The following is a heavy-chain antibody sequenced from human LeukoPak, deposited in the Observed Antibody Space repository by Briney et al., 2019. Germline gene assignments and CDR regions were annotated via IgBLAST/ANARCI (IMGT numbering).Heavy chain of an antibody. V-gene: IGHV3-30*03. CDR1: GFTFSSYG. CDR2: ISYDGSNK. Sequence: GRSLRLSCAASGFTFSSYGMHWVRQAPGKGLEWVAVISYDGSNKYYADSVKGRFTISRDNSKNMLYLQMNSLRAEDTAVYYCASPVPDYGMDVWGQGTTVTVSS. CDR3: ASPVPDYGMDV. J-gene: IGHJ6*02.